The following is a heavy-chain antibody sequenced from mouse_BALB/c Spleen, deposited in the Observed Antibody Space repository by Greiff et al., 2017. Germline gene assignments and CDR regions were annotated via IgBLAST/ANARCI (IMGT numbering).Heavy chain of an antibody. J-gene: IGHJ3*01. D-gene: IGHD4-1*01. CDR2: ISSGSSTI. Sequence: EVKLMESGGGLVQPGGSRKLSCAASGFTFSSFGMHWVRQAPEKGLEWVAYISSGSSTIYYADTVKGRFTISRDNPKNTLFLQMTSLRSEDTAMYYCARSWEGLAYWGEGTLVTGAA. CDR1: GFTFSSFG. CDR3: ARSWEGLAY. V-gene: IGHV5-17*02.